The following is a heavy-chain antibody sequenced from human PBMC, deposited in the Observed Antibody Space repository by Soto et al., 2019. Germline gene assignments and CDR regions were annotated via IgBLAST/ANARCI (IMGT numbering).Heavy chain of an antibody. V-gene: IGHV3-13*01. J-gene: IGHJ6*02. CDR3: ARAYSGRLPRRADYYYAMDV. D-gene: IGHD2-15*01. Sequence: GGSLRLSCAASGFSFGNYDLHWVRQAQGKGLEWVSAIGAADDAYYIASVKVRFTVSRDNAQKSLYLQMNNLRVEDTAIYYCARAYSGRLPRRADYYYAMDVWGRGTTVTVSS. CDR1: GFSFGNYD. CDR2: IGAADDA.